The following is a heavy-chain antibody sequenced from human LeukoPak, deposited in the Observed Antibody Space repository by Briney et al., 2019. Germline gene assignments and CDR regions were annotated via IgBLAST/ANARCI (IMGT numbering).Heavy chain of an antibody. CDR1: GGSIKNFY. Sequence: SETLSLICTVSGGSIKNFYRSWIRQPAGKGLEWIGYIYSNGSTKYNPSLKSRVTMSVDTSKKQFSLKLTSVTAADTAVYYSARGSSWYDFWGQGTLVTVSS. CDR2: IYSNGST. J-gene: IGHJ4*02. D-gene: IGHD6-13*01. CDR3: ARGSSWYDF. V-gene: IGHV4-4*07.